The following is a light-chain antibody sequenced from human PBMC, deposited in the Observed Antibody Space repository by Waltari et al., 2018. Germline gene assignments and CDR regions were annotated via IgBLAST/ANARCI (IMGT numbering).Light chain of an antibody. CDR1: SSDIGWYDI. Sequence: QSALTQPAAVSGSPGQSVTISCTGASSDIGWYDIVSWYQQHPVNDPKLVISDVSKRPSGVSDRFSGSKSGDTAYLTLSGLQFEDEADYYCCSYAGNYVWVFGGGTRLTVL. J-gene: IGLJ3*02. CDR3: CSYAGNYVWV. CDR2: DVS. V-gene: IGLV2-23*02.